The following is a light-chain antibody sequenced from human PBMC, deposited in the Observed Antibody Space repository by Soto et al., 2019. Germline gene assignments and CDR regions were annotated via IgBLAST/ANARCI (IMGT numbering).Light chain of an antibody. CDR1: QSVSSSY. V-gene: IGKV3-20*01. CDR2: GAS. CDR3: QQSGSSPRT. J-gene: IGKJ1*01. Sequence: EMVLTQSPGTLSLSPGERATLSFRASQSVSSSYLAWYQQKPGQAPRLLIYGASSRATGIPDRFSGSGSGIDFTLTISRLEPEDFAVYYCQQSGSSPRTFGQGTKVEIK.